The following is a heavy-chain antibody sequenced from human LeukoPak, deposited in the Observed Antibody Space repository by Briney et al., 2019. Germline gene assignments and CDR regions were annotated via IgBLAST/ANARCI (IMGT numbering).Heavy chain of an antibody. CDR3: ARETDSSGYSFDY. D-gene: IGHD3-22*01. J-gene: IGHJ4*02. CDR1: EFTFSDYY. V-gene: IGHV3-11*01. Sequence: GGSLRLSCAASEFTFSDYYMSWIRQAPGKGLEWISYISSSGNTAYYADSVEGRFTISRDNAKNSLYLQMNSLRPEDTAVYYCARETDSSGYSFDYWGQGTQVTVSS. CDR2: ISSSGNTA.